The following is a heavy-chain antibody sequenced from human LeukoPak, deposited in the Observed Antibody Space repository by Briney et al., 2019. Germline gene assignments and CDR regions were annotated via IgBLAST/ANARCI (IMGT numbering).Heavy chain of an antibody. V-gene: IGHV4-59*01. CDR1: GGSISSYY. CDR3: ARIGVRSVIIFGVFDY. Sequence: SETLSLTRTVSGGSISSYYWSWIRQPPGKGLEWIGYIYYSGSTNYNPSLKSRFTISVDTSKNQFSLKLTSVTAADTAVYYCARIGVRSVIIFGVFDYWGQGIGVTVSS. D-gene: IGHD3-10*01. J-gene: IGHJ4*02. CDR2: IYYSGST.